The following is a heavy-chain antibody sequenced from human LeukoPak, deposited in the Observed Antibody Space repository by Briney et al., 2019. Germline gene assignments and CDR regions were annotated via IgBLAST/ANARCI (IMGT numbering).Heavy chain of an antibody. V-gene: IGHV4-39*01. CDR1: GGSISSSSYY. CDR3: ARQAPDILTGYLFDY. Sequence: SETLSLTCTVSGGSISSSSYYWGWIRQPPGKGLEWIGSMYYSGSANYNPSLKSRVTTSVDTSKNQFSLKLSSVTAADTAVYYCARQAPDILTGYLFDYWGQGTLVTVSS. CDR2: MYYSGSA. J-gene: IGHJ4*02. D-gene: IGHD3-9*01.